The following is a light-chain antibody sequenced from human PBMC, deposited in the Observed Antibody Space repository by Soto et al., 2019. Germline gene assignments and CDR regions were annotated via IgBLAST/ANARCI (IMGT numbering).Light chain of an antibody. Sequence: QSVLTQPASVSGSPGQSITISCTGSSSDVGRYNYVSWYQRHPGKAPKLMIYEVSYRPSGVSNRFSGSKSGDTTSLTISGLQAEDEADYYCTSYTTSSTPYVFGTGTKVTVL. CDR2: EVS. V-gene: IGLV2-14*01. J-gene: IGLJ1*01. CDR1: SSDVGRYNY. CDR3: TSYTTSSTPYV.